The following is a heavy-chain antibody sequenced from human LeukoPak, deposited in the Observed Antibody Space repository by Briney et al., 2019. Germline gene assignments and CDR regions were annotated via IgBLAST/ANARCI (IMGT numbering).Heavy chain of an antibody. D-gene: IGHD1-14*01. V-gene: IGHV3-30*02. CDR3: AKGIKPYYYYMDV. Sequence: QTGGSLRLSCAASGFTFSSYGMHWVRQAPGKGLEWVAFIRYDGSNKYYADSVKGRFTISRDNSKNTLYLQMNSLRAEDTAVYYCAKGIKPYYYYMDVWGKGTTVTISS. J-gene: IGHJ6*03. CDR2: IRYDGSNK. CDR1: GFTFSSYG.